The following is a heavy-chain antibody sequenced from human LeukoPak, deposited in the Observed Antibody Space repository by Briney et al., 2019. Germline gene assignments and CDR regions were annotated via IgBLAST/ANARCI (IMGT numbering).Heavy chain of an antibody. Sequence: GGSLRLSCAASGFTFSNYAMHWVRQAPGKGLEWVAFIRYDGSNKYYADSVKGRFTISRDNSKNTLYLQMNSLRAEDTAVYYCAKDSGSYYSYILNYWGQGTLVTVSS. CDR1: GFTFSNYA. V-gene: IGHV3-30*02. J-gene: IGHJ4*02. CDR3: AKDSGSYYSYILNY. D-gene: IGHD1-26*01. CDR2: IRYDGSNK.